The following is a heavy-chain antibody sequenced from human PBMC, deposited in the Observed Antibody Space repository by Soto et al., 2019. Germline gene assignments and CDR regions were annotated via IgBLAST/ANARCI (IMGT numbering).Heavy chain of an antibody. CDR3: AKDLGSGSYLFDAFDI. J-gene: IGHJ3*02. CDR2: ISYDGSNK. Sequence: QGQLVESGEGVVQPGRSLRLSCAASGFTFSNYGMHWVRQAPGKGLEWVAVISYDGSNKYYADSVKGRFTISRDNSKNTLYLQMNSLRAEDTAVYYCAKDLGSGSYLFDAFDIWGQGTMVTVSS. CDR1: GFTFSNYG. D-gene: IGHD1-26*01. V-gene: IGHV3-30*18.